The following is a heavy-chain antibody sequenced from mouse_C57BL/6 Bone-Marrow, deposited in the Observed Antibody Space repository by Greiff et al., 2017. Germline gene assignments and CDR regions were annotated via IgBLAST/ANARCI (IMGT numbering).Heavy chain of an antibody. Sequence: VKLMESGPGLVQPSQSLSITCTVSGFSLTSYGVHWVRQSPGKGLEWLGVIWSGGSTDYNAAFISRLSISKDNSKIQVFFKMNSLQSDDTAIYYCARNLVNYYGSSSFAYWGQGTLVTVSA. J-gene: IGHJ3*01. V-gene: IGHV2-2*01. CDR2: IWSGGST. CDR3: ARNLVNYYGSSSFAY. CDR1: GFSLTSYG. D-gene: IGHD1-1*01.